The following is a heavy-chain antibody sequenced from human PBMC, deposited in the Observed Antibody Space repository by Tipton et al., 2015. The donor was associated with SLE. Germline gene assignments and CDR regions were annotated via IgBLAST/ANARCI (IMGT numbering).Heavy chain of an antibody. J-gene: IGHJ2*01. V-gene: IGHV3-23*01. CDR2: FSGRGGGT. CDR1: GFPFSTYA. Sequence: SLRLSCAASGFPFSTYAMSWVRQAPGKGLEWVSAFSGRGGGTYYADSVKGRFTISRDNSKNTLYLQMNSLRAEDTAVYYCAKGFDFWSASSWYLDVWGRGTLVTVSS. D-gene: IGHD3-3*01. CDR3: AKGFDFWSASSWYLDV.